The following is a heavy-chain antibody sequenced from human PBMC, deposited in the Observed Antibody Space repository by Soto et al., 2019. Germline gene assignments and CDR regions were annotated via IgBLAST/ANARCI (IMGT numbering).Heavy chain of an antibody. CDR3: ARRDWRHWYFDL. J-gene: IGHJ2*01. Sequence: SETLSLTCTVSGGSISSYYWSWIRQPPGKGLEWIGYIYYSGSTNYNPPLKSRVTISVDTSKNQFSLKLSSVTAADTAVYYCARRDWRHWYFDLWGRGTLVTVSS. CDR2: IYYSGST. V-gene: IGHV4-59*08. D-gene: IGHD1-1*01. CDR1: GGSISSYY.